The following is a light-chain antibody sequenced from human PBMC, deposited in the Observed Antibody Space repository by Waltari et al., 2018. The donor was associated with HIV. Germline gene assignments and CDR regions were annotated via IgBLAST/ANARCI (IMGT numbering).Light chain of an antibody. J-gene: IGKJ2*01. CDR3: QQSYSAPNT. V-gene: IGKV1-39*01. CDR2: AAS. Sequence: DIQMTQSPSSLSASVGDRVTITCRASQSISSSLNWYQQKPGKAPKLLIYAASRLQSGVPSRFSGSGSGTDFTLTISSLQPEDFATYHCQQSYSAPNTFGQGTKLEIK. CDR1: QSISSS.